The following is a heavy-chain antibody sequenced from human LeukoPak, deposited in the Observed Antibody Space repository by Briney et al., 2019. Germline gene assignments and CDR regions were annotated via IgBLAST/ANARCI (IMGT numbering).Heavy chain of an antibody. J-gene: IGHJ1*01. Sequence: PSETLSLTCAVYGGSFSGYYWSWIRQPPGKGLEWIGEINHSGSTNYNPSLKSRVTISVDTSKNQFSLKLSSVTAADTAVYYCARGAGVVVVTQTETYFQHWGQGTLVTVSS. CDR2: INHSGST. CDR1: GGSFSGYY. D-gene: IGHD3-22*01. V-gene: IGHV4-34*01. CDR3: ARGAGVVVVTQTETYFQH.